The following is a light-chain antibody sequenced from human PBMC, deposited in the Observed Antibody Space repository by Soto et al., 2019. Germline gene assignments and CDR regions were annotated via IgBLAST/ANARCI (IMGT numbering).Light chain of an antibody. J-gene: IGLJ1*01. CDR2: EVS. CDR3: NSYTRFSTYV. Sequence: QSALTQPASVSGSPGQSITISCTGASSDVGLYDFVSWYQHHPGKAPKLLIFEVSYRPSGVSSRFSGSKSGNTASLTISGLQAEDEAEYYCNSYTRFSTYVFGTGTKLTVL. V-gene: IGLV2-14*01. CDR1: SSDVGLYDF.